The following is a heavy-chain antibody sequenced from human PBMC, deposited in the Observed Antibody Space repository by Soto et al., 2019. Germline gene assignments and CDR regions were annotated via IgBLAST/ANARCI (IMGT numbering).Heavy chain of an antibody. J-gene: IGHJ5*02. CDR1: GYTFTSYG. CDR2: ISAYNGNT. CDR3: ARYAPMDPLGRFDP. Sequence: ASVKVSCKASGYTFTSYGISWVRQAPGQGLEWMRWISAYNGNTNYAQKLQGRVTMTTDTSTSTAYMELRSLRSDDTAVYYCARYAPMDPLGRFDPWGQGTLVTVSS. D-gene: IGHD2-8*01. V-gene: IGHV1-18*04.